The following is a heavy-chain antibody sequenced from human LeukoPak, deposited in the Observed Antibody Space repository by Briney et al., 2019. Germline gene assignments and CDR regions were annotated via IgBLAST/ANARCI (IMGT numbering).Heavy chain of an antibody. V-gene: IGHV3-7*03. CDR2: IKQDGSEK. CDR3: ASTKAYCGGDCYSGAFDI. J-gene: IGHJ3*02. Sequence: PGGSLRLSCAASGFSFSSYWMNWVRQAPGKGLEWVANIKQDGSEKYYVDSVKGRFTISRDNAKNSLYLQMNSLRAEDTAVYYCASTKAYCGGDCYSGAFDIWGQGTMVTVSS. D-gene: IGHD2-21*02. CDR1: GFSFSSYW.